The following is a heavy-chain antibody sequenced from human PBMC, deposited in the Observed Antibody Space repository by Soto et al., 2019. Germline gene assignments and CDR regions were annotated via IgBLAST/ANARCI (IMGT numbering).Heavy chain of an antibody. CDR1: GGSISSYY. J-gene: IGHJ6*02. Sequence: QVQLQESGPGLVKPSETLSLTCTVSGGSISSYYGSWIRQPPGKGLEWIGYIYYSGSTNYNPSLKSLVTISVDTSKNQFSLKLSSVTAADTAVYYCARGHSGSYRTGEGYYYGMDVWGQGTTVTVSS. CDR2: IYYSGST. CDR3: ARGHSGSYRTGEGYYYGMDV. V-gene: IGHV4-59*01. D-gene: IGHD1-26*01.